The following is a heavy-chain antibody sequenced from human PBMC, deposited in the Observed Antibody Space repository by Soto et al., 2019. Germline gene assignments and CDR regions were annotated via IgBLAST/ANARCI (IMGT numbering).Heavy chain of an antibody. J-gene: IGHJ4*02. D-gene: IGHD6-13*01. CDR3: ARLGYTEFDY. V-gene: IGHV1-2*04. CDR1: GYTFTGYY. CDR2: INPNSGGT. Sequence: ASVKVSCKASGYTFTGYYMHWVRQAPGQGLEWMGWINPNSGGTNYAQKFQGWVTMTRDTSNSTAYKELSRLRSEDTAVYYCARLGYTEFDYWGQGTLVTVSS.